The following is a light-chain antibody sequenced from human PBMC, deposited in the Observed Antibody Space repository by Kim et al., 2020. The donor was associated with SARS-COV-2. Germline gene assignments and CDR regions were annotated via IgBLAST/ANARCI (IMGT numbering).Light chain of an antibody. CDR3: ASRDSSGNLFV. CDR2: GKD. CDR1: SLRTYF. Sequence: SSELTQDPTVSVALGQTVRISCQGDSLRTYFAYWYQKKPGQAPILVIYGKDKRPSGIPARFSGSGSGNTASLTITGPQAVDEADYYCASRDSSGNLFVFGSGTKVTVL. J-gene: IGLJ1*01. V-gene: IGLV3-19*01.